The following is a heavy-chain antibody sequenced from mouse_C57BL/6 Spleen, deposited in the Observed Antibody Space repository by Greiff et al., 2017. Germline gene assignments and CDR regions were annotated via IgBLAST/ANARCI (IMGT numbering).Heavy chain of an antibody. CDR3: ARSDYGSSSWFAY. J-gene: IGHJ3*01. CDR1: GYTFTSYW. CDR2: INPSNGGT. V-gene: IGHV1-7*01. D-gene: IGHD1-1*01. Sequence: VQLQQSGAELAKPGASVKLSCKASGYTFTSYWMHWVKQRPGPGLEWIGYINPSNGGTNYNEKFMSKATLTVDKSSSTAYMQLSSLTSEDSADYYCARSDYGSSSWFAYWGQGTLVTVSA.